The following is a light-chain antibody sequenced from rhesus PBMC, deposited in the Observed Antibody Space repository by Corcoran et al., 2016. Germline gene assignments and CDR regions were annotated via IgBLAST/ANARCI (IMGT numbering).Light chain of an antibody. CDR2: KAS. CDR3: LQYSSSPYS. Sequence: DIQMTQSPSSLSASVGDTVTITCRASQSISSWLAWYQQKPGKAPKLLIYKASSLQSGVPSRVSGSGSGTDFTLTISSLQPEDVATYYWLQYSSSPYSFGQGTKVEIK. J-gene: IGKJ2*01. V-gene: IGKV1-22*01. CDR1: QSISSW.